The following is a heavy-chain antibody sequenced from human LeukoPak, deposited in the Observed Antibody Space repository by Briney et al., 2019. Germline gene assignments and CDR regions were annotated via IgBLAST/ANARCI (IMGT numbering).Heavy chain of an antibody. V-gene: IGHV4-30-2*01. D-gene: IGHD3-22*01. CDR3: ARVQNYYDSSGYYVAYYYYGMDV. Sequence: PSETLSLTCAVSGGSISSGGYSWSWIRQPPGKGLEWIGYIYHSGSTYYNPSLKSRVTISVDRSKNQFSLKLSSVTAADTAVYYCARVQNYYDSSGYYVAYYYYGMDVWGQGTTVTVSS. CDR2: IYHSGST. J-gene: IGHJ6*02. CDR1: GGSISSGGYS.